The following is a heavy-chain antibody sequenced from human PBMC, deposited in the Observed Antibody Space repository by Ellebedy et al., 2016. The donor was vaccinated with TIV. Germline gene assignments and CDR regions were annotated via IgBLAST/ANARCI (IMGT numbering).Heavy chain of an antibody. Sequence: SETLSLTXTVSGGSMSISTYHWGWIRQPPGKGLEWIGTISSSGSSYYNPSTYYNPSLMGRLSISVRTSKNQISLTLDSVTAADPAVYYCARLAYSNYVDYWGQGTLVTVSS. CDR2: ISSSGSSYYNPST. J-gene: IGHJ4*02. CDR3: ARLAYSNYVDY. CDR1: GGSMSISTYH. V-gene: IGHV4-39*01. D-gene: IGHD4-11*01.